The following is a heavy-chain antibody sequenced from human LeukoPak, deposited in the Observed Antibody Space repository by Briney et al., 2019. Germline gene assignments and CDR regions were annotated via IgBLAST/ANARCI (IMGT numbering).Heavy chain of an antibody. CDR2: IHYSGST. D-gene: IGHD2-15*01. CDR3: ARGYCSGGSCYSYYYYNYMDV. Sequence: PSETLSLTCTVSGGSISSSSYYWGWIRQPPGKGLEWIGSIHYSGSTNYNPSLKSRVTISVDTSKNLFSLKLSSVTAADTAVYYCARGYCSGGSCYSYYYYNYMDVWGKGTTVTVSS. V-gene: IGHV4-39*07. J-gene: IGHJ6*03. CDR1: GGSISSSSYY.